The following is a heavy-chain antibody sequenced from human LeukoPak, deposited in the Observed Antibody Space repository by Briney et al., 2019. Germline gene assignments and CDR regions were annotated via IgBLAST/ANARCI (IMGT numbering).Heavy chain of an antibody. V-gene: IGHV1-24*01. J-gene: IGHJ4*02. D-gene: IGHD6-13*01. CDR2: FDPEDGET. Sequence: ASVKVSCKVSGYTLTELSMHWVRQAPGKGLEWMGGFDPEDGETIYAQKFQGRVTMTEDTSTDTACMELSSLRSEDTAVYYCATGIIAAAGTENGYYWGQGTLVTVSS. CDR1: GYTLTELS. CDR3: ATGIIAAAGTENGYY.